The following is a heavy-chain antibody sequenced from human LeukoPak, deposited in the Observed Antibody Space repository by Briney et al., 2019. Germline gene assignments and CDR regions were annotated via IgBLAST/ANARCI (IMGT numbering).Heavy chain of an antibody. CDR2: ISDTSTI. Sequence: PGGSLRLSCSASGFTFSTYTMHWVRQAPGKGLEWVSYISDTSTIYYADSVKGRFTISRDNAKKSLYLQMNSLRAEDTAVYYCAREYTGSDYFDYWGQGTLVTVSS. CDR3: AREYTGSDYFDY. D-gene: IGHD5-12*01. CDR1: GFTFSTYT. J-gene: IGHJ4*02. V-gene: IGHV3-48*04.